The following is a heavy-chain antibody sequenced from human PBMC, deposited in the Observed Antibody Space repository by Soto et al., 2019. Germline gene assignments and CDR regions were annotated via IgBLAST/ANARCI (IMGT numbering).Heavy chain of an antibody. D-gene: IGHD6-19*01. Sequence: QLQLQESGPGLVKPSETLSLTCTVSGGSISSSSYYWGRIRQPPGKGLEWIGSIYYSGSTYYNPSLKSRVTIPGDTSKNQCSLKLTSVTAADTAVYFCARGVGMEQWLAYYFDYWGQGTLVTVSS. CDR2: IYYSGST. V-gene: IGHV4-39*01. CDR3: ARGVGMEQWLAYYFDY. CDR1: GGSISSSSYY. J-gene: IGHJ4*02.